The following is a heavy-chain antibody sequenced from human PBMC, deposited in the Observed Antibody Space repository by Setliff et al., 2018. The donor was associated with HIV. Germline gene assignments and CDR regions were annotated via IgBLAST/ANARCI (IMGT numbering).Heavy chain of an antibody. D-gene: IGHD2-21*01. CDR3: ARGGEPYSYHGLDV. Sequence: ASVKVSCKAPGFTFSNSAIHWVRQAPGERPEWMGWINVGDGDTKCADLLQGRVTMSRDKSANTVYLELSRLRSEDTGLYFCARGGEPYSYHGLDVWGQGTTVTVSS. V-gene: IGHV1-3*01. CDR2: INVGDGDT. J-gene: IGHJ6*02. CDR1: GFTFSNSA.